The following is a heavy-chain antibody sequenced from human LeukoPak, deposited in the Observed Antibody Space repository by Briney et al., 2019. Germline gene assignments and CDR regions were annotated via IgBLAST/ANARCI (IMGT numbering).Heavy chain of an antibody. J-gene: IGHJ3*02. Sequence: GESLKISCKGSGYSFTSYWIGWVRQMPGKGLEWMEIIYPGDSDTRYSPSFQGQVTISADKSISTAYLQWSSLKASDTAMYYCARHRQWLGDAFDIWGQGTMVTVSS. CDR2: IYPGDSDT. CDR3: ARHRQWLGDAFDI. CDR1: GYSFTSYW. V-gene: IGHV5-51*01. D-gene: IGHD6-19*01.